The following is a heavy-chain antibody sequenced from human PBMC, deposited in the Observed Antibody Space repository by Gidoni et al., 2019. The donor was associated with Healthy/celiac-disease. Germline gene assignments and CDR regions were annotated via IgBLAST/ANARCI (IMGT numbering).Heavy chain of an antibody. D-gene: IGHD3-3*01. CDR1: GGSISSGGYY. V-gene: IGHV4-31*03. CDR2: IYYSGST. CDR3: ARGGRFLRLSTLGMDV. J-gene: IGHJ6*02. Sequence: QVQLQESGPGLVKPSQTLSLTCTVSGGSISSGGYYWSWIRQHPGKGLEWIGYIYYSGSTYYNPSLKSRVTISVDTSKNQFSLKLSSVTAADTAVYYCARGGRFLRLSTLGMDVWGQGTTVTVSS.